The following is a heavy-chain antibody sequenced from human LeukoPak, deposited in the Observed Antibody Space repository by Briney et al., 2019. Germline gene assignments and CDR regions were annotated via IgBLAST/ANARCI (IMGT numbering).Heavy chain of an antibody. Sequence: GGSLRLSCAASGLTPSSCAMGWVRQAPGKGLEWVAVISYDGSNKYYADSVKGRFTISRDNSKNTLYLQMNSLRAEDTAVYYCAKDFGIAARLFDYWGQGTLVTVSS. CDR1: GLTPSSCA. CDR2: ISYDGSNK. CDR3: AKDFGIAARLFDY. D-gene: IGHD6-6*01. J-gene: IGHJ4*02. V-gene: IGHV3-30-3*01.